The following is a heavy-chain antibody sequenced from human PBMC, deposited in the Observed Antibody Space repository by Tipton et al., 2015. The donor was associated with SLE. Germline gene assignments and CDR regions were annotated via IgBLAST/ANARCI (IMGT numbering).Heavy chain of an antibody. CDR2: INHSGSA. D-gene: IGHD3-22*01. V-gene: IGHV4-34*01. J-gene: IGHJ4*02. CDR1: GGSFSGYH. CDR3: ARDEYRYDTTGYHLLAHFDF. Sequence: LRLSCAVYGGSFSGYHWSWIRQPPGKGLEWIGEINHSGSATYNPSLKSRVTISVDTSKNQFSLKLSSVTAADTAVYYCARDEYRYDTTGYHLLAHFDFWGQGTLVTVSS.